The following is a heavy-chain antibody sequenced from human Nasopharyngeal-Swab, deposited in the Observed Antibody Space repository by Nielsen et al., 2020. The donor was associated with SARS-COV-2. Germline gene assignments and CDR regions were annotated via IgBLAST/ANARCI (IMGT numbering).Heavy chain of an antibody. V-gene: IGHV1-46*01. CDR3: ARVLGATDGMDV. J-gene: IGHJ6*02. CDR1: GYSFTSYY. CDR2: INPSGGST. D-gene: IGHD1-26*01. Sequence: ASVKVSCKASGYSFTSYYVHWVRQAPGQGLEWMGIINPSGGSTSYAQKFQGRVTMTRDTSTSTVYMELSSLRSEDTAVYYCARVLGATDGMDVWGQGTTVTVSS.